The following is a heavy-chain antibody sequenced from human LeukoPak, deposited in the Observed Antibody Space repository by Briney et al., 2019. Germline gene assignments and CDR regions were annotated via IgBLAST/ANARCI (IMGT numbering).Heavy chain of an antibody. J-gene: IGHJ4*02. CDR1: GYTFTNYY. V-gene: IGHV1-46*01. CDR3: ARLMPRKTYYYDSSGYYPARFNDY. CDR2: INPSGGST. Sequence: ASVKVSCKASGYTFTNYYMYCVRQTPGQGLEWMGIINPSGGSTSYAQKFQGRVTMTRDTSKNQSSLKLSSVTAADTAVYYCARLMPRKTYYYDSSGYYPARFNDYWGQGTLVTVSS. D-gene: IGHD3-22*01.